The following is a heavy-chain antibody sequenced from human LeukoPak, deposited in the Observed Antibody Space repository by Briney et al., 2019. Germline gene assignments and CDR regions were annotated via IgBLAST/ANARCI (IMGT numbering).Heavy chain of an antibody. Sequence: PSETLSLTCSVSGDSISRYYWNWIRQPAGRGLEWIGRIFTGGFINYNPSLSSRATVSLDTSKNQVSLKLTSVTAADTAVYYCARHSMLSSTYFGVSDIWGQGTTVTVSS. CDR2: IFTGGFI. V-gene: IGHV4-4*07. J-gene: IGHJ3*02. D-gene: IGHD6-13*01. CDR3: ARHSMLSSTYFGVSDI. CDR1: GDSISRYY.